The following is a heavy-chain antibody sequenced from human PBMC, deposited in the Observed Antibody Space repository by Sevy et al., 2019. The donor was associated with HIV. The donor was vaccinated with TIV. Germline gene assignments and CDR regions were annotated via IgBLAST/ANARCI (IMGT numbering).Heavy chain of an antibody. D-gene: IGHD5-12*01. Sequence: GGSLRLSCAASGFTFSDYGRHWVRQAPGKGLEWVVVISYDGSNKNYADSVKGRFTSSKDNPKNTLYLQMNSLRAEDTAVYYCAKDKRRLQSYYYYGMDVWGQGTTVTVSS. V-gene: IGHV3-30*18. J-gene: IGHJ6*02. CDR2: ISYDGSNK. CDR3: AKDKRRLQSYYYYGMDV. CDR1: GFTFSDYG.